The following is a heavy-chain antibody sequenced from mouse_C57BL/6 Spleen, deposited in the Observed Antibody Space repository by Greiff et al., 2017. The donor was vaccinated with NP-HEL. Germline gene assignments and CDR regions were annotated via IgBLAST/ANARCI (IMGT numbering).Heavy chain of an antibody. Sequence: VQLQQPGAELVKPGASVKMSCKASGYTFTSYWITWVKQRPGQGLEWIGDIYPGSGSTNYNEKFKSKATLTVDTSSSTAYMQLSSLTSEDSAVYYCARRRYDYDDAMDYWGQGTSVTVSS. CDR1: GYTFTSYW. J-gene: IGHJ4*01. CDR3: ARRRYDYDDAMDY. V-gene: IGHV1-55*01. D-gene: IGHD2-4*01. CDR2: IYPGSGST.